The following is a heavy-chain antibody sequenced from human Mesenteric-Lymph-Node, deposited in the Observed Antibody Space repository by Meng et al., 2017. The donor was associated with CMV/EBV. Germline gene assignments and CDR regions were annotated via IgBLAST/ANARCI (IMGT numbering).Heavy chain of an antibody. J-gene: IGHJ4*02. CDR1: YSFTSYW. CDR3: ARGEGGIYYGSGSYYD. CDR2: IYPGDSDT. Sequence: YSFTSYWIGWVRQMPGKGLEWMGIIYPGDSDTRYSPSFQGQVTISADKSISTAYLQWSSLKASDTAIYYCARGEGGIYYGSGSYYDWGQGTLVTVSS. V-gene: IGHV5-51*01. D-gene: IGHD3-10*01.